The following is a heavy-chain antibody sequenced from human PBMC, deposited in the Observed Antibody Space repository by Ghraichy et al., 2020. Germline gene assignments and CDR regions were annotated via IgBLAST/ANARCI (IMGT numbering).Heavy chain of an antibody. Sequence: GGSLRLSCAASGFTFDDYTMHWVRQAPGEGLEWVSLISWDGGRTYYADSVKGRFTISRDNSKNSLYLQMNSLRTEDTALYYCAKGKRSYYAAMFNYWCKGTLVSVAA. V-gene: IGHV3-43*01. D-gene: IGHD3-10*01. CDR1: GFTFDDYT. CDR2: ISWDGGRT. CDR3: AKGKRSYYAAMFNY. J-gene: IGHJ4*02.